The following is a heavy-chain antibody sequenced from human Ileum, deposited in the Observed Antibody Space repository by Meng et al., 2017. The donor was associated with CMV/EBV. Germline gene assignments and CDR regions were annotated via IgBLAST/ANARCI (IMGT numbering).Heavy chain of an antibody. D-gene: IGHD2-2*01. J-gene: IGHJ2*01. Sequence: GSVSSGSYYWSWIRQHPGKGLEWIGYIYYSGSTNYNPSLKSRVTISVDTSKNQFSLKLSSVTAADTAVYYCARLVPAAQIHWYFDLWGRGTLVTVSS. CDR2: IYYSGST. V-gene: IGHV4-61*07. CDR3: ARLVPAAQIHWYFDL. CDR1: GSVSSGSYY.